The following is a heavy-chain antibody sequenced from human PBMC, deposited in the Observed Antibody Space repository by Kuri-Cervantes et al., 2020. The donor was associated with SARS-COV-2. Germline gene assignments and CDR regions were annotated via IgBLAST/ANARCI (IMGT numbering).Heavy chain of an antibody. V-gene: IGHV1-18*01. CDR2: ISAYNGNT. Sequence: ASVKVSCKASGYTFTSYGISWVRQAPGQGLEWMGWISAYNGNTNYAQKLQGRVTMTTDTSTSTAYMELRSLRSDDTVVYYCARDSYSSGWYVLEMIDAFDIWGQGTIVTV. D-gene: IGHD6-19*01. CDR1: GYTFTSYG. J-gene: IGHJ3*02. CDR3: ARDSYSSGWYVLEMIDAFDI.